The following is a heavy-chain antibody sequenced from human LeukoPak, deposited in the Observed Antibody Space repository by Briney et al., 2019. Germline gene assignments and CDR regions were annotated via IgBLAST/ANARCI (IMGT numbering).Heavy chain of an antibody. CDR2: IYSSGST. V-gene: IGHV4-39*01. Sequence: PSETLSLTCSVSGGSIISSIYSWGWIRQPPGKGLEWIGTIYSSGSTYYNPSLKSRVTTSVDTSKNQFSLKLTSVTATDTAVYYCARHLFGSGYYPDYWGQGTLVTVSS. J-gene: IGHJ4*02. CDR3: ARHLFGSGYYPDY. CDR1: GGSIISSIYS. D-gene: IGHD3-22*01.